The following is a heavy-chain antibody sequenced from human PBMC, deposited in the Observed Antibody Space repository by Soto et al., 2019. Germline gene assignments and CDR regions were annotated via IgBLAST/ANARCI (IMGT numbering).Heavy chain of an antibody. CDR1: GGSISSYY. V-gene: IGHV4-59*08. J-gene: IGHJ4*02. CDR2: IYYRGNT. Sequence: PSETLSLTCTVSGGSISSYYWNWIRQPPGKGLEWIGYIYYRGNTNYNPSLKSRVTISVDTSKNQFSLKLSSVTASDTAVYYCARKSDAMSSHPPDYWGQGTQVTVSS. CDR3: ARKSDAMSSHPPDY.